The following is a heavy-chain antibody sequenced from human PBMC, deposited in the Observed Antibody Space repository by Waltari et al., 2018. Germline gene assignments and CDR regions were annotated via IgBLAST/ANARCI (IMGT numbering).Heavy chain of an antibody. D-gene: IGHD2-21*01. CDR3: AKRDYSGYYFDY. CDR1: GFTFDDYA. CDR2: ISWNSGSI. J-gene: IGHJ4*02. V-gene: IGHV3-9*01. Sequence: EVQLVESGGGLVQPGRSLRLSCAASGFTFDDYAMHWVRQAPGKGLEWFSGISWNSGSIGYADSVKGRFTISRDNAKNSLYLQMNSLRAEDTALYYCAKRDYSGYYFDYWGQGTLVTVSS.